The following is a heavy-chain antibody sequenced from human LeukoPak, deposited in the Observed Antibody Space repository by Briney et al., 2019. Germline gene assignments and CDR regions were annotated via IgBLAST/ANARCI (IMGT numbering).Heavy chain of an antibody. CDR1: GYTFTTYD. V-gene: IGHV1-18*01. J-gene: IGHJ4*02. CDR3: ARGSSSIDY. CDR2: ISGYNGDT. D-gene: IGHD6-6*01. Sequence: ASVKVSCKASGYTFTTYDISWVRQAPGQGLEWMGWISGYNGDTNYAQKLQGRVTMTIDTSTSTAYMELRSLRSDDTAVYYCARGSSSIDYWGKGTLVTVSS.